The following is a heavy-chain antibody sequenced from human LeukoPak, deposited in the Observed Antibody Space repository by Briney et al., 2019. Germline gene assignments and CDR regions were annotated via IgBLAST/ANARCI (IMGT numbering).Heavy chain of an antibody. CDR1: GFTFSNAW. D-gene: IGHD2-21*02. J-gene: IGHJ6*03. CDR3: TTGGVVVTAIRYYYYYYMDV. CDR2: IKSKTEGGTT. V-gene: IGHV3-15*01. Sequence: GGSLRLSCAASGFTFSNAWMSWVRQAPGKGLEWVGRIKSKTEGGTTDYAAPVKGRFTISRDDSKNTLYLQMNSLKTEDTAVYYCTTGGVVVTAIRYYYYYYMDVWGKGTTVTVSS.